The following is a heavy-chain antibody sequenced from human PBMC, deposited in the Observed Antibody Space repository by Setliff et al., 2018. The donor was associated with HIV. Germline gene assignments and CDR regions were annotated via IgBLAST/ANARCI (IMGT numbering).Heavy chain of an antibody. CDR3: ARDGGSSGWYFVLGYSDY. Sequence: SETLSLTCTVSGGSINSTSYYWGWIRQPPGNGLEWIGSIYHTGSSYYNPSLKSRVTISIDTSKHQFSLKLNSVTAADTAMYYCARDGGSSGWYFVLGYSDYWGPGTLVTVSS. CDR1: GGSINSTSYY. CDR2: IYHTGSS. D-gene: IGHD6-19*01. J-gene: IGHJ4*02. V-gene: IGHV4-39*02.